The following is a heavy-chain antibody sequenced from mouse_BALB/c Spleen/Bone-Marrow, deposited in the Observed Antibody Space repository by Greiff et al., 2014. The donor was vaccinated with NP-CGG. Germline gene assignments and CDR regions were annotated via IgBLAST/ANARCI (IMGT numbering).Heavy chain of an antibody. CDR3: AITTLYAMDY. CDR2: IYPYNGGT. V-gene: IGHV1S29*02. Sequence: EVQLQQSGPELVKPGASVKISCKAPGYTSTDYNMHWVKQSHGKSLEWIGYIYPYNGGTGYNQKFKSKATLTVDNSSSTAYMELRSLTSEDSAVYYCAITTLYAMDYWGQGTSVTVSS. CDR1: GYTSTDYN. J-gene: IGHJ4*01. D-gene: IGHD2-12*01.